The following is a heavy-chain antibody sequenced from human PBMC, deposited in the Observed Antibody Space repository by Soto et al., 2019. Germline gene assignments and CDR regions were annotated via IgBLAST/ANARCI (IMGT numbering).Heavy chain of an antibody. D-gene: IGHD1-26*01. CDR3: AKGLQWELPGGNWFGP. Sequence: PGGSLRLSCAAPGFTFSGYAMSWVRQAPGKGLEWVLAISGSGGSTYYADSVEGRFIISRDNSKTTLYLQMNSLRAEDTVVYYCAKGLQWELPGGNWFGPWGQGTLVTVSS. CDR2: ISGSGGST. CDR1: GFTFSGYA. V-gene: IGHV3-23*01. J-gene: IGHJ5*02.